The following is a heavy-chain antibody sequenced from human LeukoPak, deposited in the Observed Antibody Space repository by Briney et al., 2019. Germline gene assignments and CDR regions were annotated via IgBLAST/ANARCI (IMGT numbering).Heavy chain of an antibody. J-gene: IGHJ4*02. Sequence: SETLSLTCTVSGGSISSYYWSWIRQPPGKGLEWIGYIYYSGSTNYNPSLKSRVTISVDTSKNQFSLKLSSATAADTAVYYCARAGIAAAGTPFDYWGQGTLVTVSS. CDR3: ARAGIAAAGTPFDY. D-gene: IGHD6-13*01. CDR2: IYYSGST. CDR1: GGSISSYY. V-gene: IGHV4-59*01.